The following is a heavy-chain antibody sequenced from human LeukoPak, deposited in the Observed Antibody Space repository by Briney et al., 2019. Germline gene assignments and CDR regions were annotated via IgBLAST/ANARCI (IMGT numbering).Heavy chain of an antibody. CDR1: GGSMSDYY. CDR3: ARDYTMTHASDI. J-gene: IGHJ3*02. D-gene: IGHD3-22*01. Sequence: SETLSLTCTVSGGSMSDYYWSWIRQPPGKGLEWIGYIYYTGTTNYNPSLKGRAIISIDTSKNQFSLKLSSVTAADTALYYCARDYTMTHASDIWGQGTLVTVSS. CDR2: IYYTGTT. V-gene: IGHV4-59*01.